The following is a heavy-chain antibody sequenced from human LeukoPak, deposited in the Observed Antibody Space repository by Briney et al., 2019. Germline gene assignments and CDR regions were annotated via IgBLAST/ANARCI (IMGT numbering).Heavy chain of an antibody. CDR3: ARTLWLGFLLVGWFDP. V-gene: IGHV7-4-1*02. D-gene: IGHD3-10*01. J-gene: IGHJ5*01. Sequence: GASVKVSCKASGYTFTSYAMNWVRQAPGQGLEWMGWINTNTGNPTYAQGFTGRFVFSLDTSVSTAYLQISSLKAEDTAVYYCARTLWLGFLLVGWFDPWGQGTLVTVSS. CDR1: GYTFTSYA. CDR2: INTNTGNP.